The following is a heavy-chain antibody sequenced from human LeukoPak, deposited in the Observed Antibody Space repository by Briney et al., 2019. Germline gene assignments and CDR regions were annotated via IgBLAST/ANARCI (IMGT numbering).Heavy chain of an antibody. D-gene: IGHD2-15*01. Sequence: GGSLRLSCVASGFSFSSYGMHWVRQAPGKGLEWVTYISISGSTIYNADSVKGRFTISRDNAKNSLYLQMNSLRAEDTAVYYCVRGGGSCCPFNAFDIWGQGTMVTVSS. CDR1: GFSFSSYG. J-gene: IGHJ3*02. V-gene: IGHV3-48*03. CDR3: VRGGGSCCPFNAFDI. CDR2: ISISGSTI.